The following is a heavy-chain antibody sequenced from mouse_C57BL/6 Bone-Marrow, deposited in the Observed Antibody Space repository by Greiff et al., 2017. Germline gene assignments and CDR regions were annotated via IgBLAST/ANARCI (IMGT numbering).Heavy chain of an antibody. CDR3: ARGGSDCDGAF. Sequence: VQLQQSGAELMKPGASVKLSCKATGYTFTGYWIAWVKQRPGHGLEWIGEILPGSGSTNYNEKFKGKATFTADTSSNTAYMQLSSLANEDSAIYYSARGGSDCDGAFWGQGTLVTVSA. J-gene: IGHJ3*01. V-gene: IGHV1-9*01. CDR1: GYTFTGYW. CDR2: ILPGSGST.